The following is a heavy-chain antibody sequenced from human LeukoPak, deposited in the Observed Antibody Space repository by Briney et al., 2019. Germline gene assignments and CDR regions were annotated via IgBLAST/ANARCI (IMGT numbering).Heavy chain of an antibody. CDR1: GFTFSSYG. Sequence: QAGGSLRLSCAASGFTFSSYGMHWVRQAPGKGLEWVAFIRYDGSNKYYADSVKGRFTISRDNSKNTLYLQMNSLRAEDTAVYYCAKVGTMIVVVDGAFDIWGQGTMVTVSS. J-gene: IGHJ3*02. V-gene: IGHV3-30*02. D-gene: IGHD3-22*01. CDR2: IRYDGSNK. CDR3: AKVGTMIVVVDGAFDI.